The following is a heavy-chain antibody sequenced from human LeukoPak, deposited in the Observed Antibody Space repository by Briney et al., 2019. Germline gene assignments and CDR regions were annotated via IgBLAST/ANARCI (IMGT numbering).Heavy chain of an antibody. D-gene: IGHD5-24*01. V-gene: IGHV5-51*01. CDR1: GSSFTSYW. Sequence: GASLQISCQGSGSSFTSYWIGWVRQLPGKGLEWMGIIYPGDSDTRYSPSFQGQVTISADKSISTAYLQWSSLKASDTAMYYCARLRRDAAYWGQGTLVTVSS. CDR3: ARLRRDAAY. CDR2: IYPGDSDT. J-gene: IGHJ4*02.